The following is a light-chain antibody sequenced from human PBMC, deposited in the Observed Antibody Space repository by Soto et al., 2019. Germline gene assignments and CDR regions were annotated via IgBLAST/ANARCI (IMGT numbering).Light chain of an antibody. Sequence: QSALTQPASVSGSPGQSIAISCTGTRSDVGAYNYVSWYQQHPGKAPKLMISEVTNRPSGVSDRFSGSKSGNTASLTISGLHAEDEAHYYCSSFTSRFTFVFGTGSKVTVL. V-gene: IGLV2-14*01. J-gene: IGLJ1*01. CDR2: EVT. CDR1: RSDVGAYNY. CDR3: SSFTSRFTFV.